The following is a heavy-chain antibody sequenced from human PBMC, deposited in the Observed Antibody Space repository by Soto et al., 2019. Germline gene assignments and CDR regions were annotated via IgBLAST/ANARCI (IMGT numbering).Heavy chain of an antibody. Sequence: QITLNESGPTVVKPAETLTLTCTFSGFSLTTSGAGVGWIRQSPGKAPEWLALIYWDDDKPYSASRKSRVTIPKAHPKNHVVHTMASVDPADTATFYCAHRILRTVFGLVTTTAIYFDFWGQGTPVVGSS. J-gene: IGHJ4*02. CDR3: AHRILRTVFGLVTTTAIYFDF. D-gene: IGHD3-3*01. CDR1: GFSLTTSGAG. V-gene: IGHV2-5*02. CDR2: IYWDDDK.